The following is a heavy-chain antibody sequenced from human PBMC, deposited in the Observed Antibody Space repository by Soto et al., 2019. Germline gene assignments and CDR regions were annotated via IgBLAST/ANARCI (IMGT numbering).Heavy chain of an antibody. J-gene: IGHJ6*02. Sequence: GASVKLTCKDSGYTLTNYGISWVRQAPGQGLEWIGWISAYNGKIDYAQKVQGRITMTTDTSTSTAFMELRSLRSDDTAVYYCARETIPQMYYYGTDVWGQGTTVTVSS. D-gene: IGHD3-16*01. CDR2: ISAYNGKI. CDR1: GYTLTNYG. CDR3: ARETIPQMYYYGTDV. V-gene: IGHV1-18*01.